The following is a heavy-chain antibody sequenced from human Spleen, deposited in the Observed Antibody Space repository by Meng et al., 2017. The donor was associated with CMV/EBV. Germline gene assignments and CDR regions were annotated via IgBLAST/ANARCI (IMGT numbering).Heavy chain of an antibody. CDR2: IYHSGST. CDR3: ALLVDPKVVKAVRNTDY. V-gene: IGHV4-61*01. J-gene: IGHJ4*02. Sequence: SETLSLTCTVSGGSVSSSYYWSWIRQTPGKGLEWIGYIYHSGSTNYNPTLKSRVTMSVDTSKNQFSLKLSSVTAADTAVYYCALLVDPKVVKAVRNTDYWGQGTLVTVSS. D-gene: IGHD3-22*01. CDR1: GGSVSSSYY.